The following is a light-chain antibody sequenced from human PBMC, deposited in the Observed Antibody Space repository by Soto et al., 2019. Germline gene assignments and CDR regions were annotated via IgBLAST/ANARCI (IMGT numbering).Light chain of an antibody. CDR1: SSDVGGYNY. CDR2: DVS. CDR3: SSYPSSSTRV. V-gene: IGLV2-14*01. Sequence: QSALTQPASVSGSPGQSITISCTGTSSDVGGYNYVSWYQQHPGKAPKLMIYDVSNRPSGVSNRFSGSKSGNTASLTISGLQAEDEADYYCSSYPSSSTRVFGGGTKL. J-gene: IGLJ2*01.